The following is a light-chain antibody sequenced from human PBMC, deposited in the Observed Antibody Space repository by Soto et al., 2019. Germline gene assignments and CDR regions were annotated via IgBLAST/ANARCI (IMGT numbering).Light chain of an antibody. J-gene: IGLJ2*01. CDR1: SSDVGGYSF. V-gene: IGLV2-14*01. Sequence: QSVLTQPASVSGSPGQSITISCTGTSSDVGGYSFVSWYQQHPGKAPKLIIYEVTNRPSGVPNRFSGSKSGNTASLTISGLQAEDEADYYCSSYTSTSTLVVFGGGTKLTVL. CDR2: EVT. CDR3: SSYTSTSTLVV.